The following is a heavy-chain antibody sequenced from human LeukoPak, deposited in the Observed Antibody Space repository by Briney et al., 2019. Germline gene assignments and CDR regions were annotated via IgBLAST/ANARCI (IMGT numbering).Heavy chain of an antibody. D-gene: IGHD3-10*01. Sequence: GGSLRLSCAASGFTFSSYSMNWVRQAPGKGLEWVSSTSSSSSYIYYADSVKGRFTISRDNAKNSLYLQMNSLRAEDTAVYYCAKDISDYGSGSYYIGIGVWGQGTLVTVSS. CDR3: AKDISDYGSGSYYIGIGV. J-gene: IGHJ4*02. CDR1: GFTFSSYS. CDR2: TSSSSSYI. V-gene: IGHV3-21*04.